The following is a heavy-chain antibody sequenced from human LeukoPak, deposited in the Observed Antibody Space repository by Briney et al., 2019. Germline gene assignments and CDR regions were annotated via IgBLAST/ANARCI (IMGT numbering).Heavy chain of an antibody. CDR3: AREFSYNWFDP. CDR2: IYYSGST. D-gene: IGHD2-2*01. Sequence: SETLSLTRTVSGGSVSSGSYYWSWIRQPPGKGLEWIGYIYYSGSTNYNPSLKSRVTISVDTSKNQFSLKLSSVTAADTAVYYCAREFSYNWFDPWGQGTLVTVSS. J-gene: IGHJ5*02. CDR1: GGSVSSGSYY. V-gene: IGHV4-61*01.